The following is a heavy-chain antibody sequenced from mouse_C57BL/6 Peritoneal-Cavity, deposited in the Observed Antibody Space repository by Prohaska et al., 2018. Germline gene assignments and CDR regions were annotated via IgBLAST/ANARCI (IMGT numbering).Heavy chain of an antibody. D-gene: IGHD1-1*01. J-gene: IGHJ2*01. CDR2: INPSSGYT. CDR3: ARSDITTVVADY. Sequence: MSCKASGYTFTSYTMHWVQQRPGQGLEWIGYINPSSGYTKYNQKFKDKATLTADKSSSTAYMQLSSLTSEDSAVYYCARSDITTVVADYWGQGTTLTVSS. V-gene: IGHV1-4*01. CDR1: GYTFTSYT.